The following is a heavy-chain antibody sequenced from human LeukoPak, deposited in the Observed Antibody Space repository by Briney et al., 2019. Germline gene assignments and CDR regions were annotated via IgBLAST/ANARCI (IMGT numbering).Heavy chain of an antibody. CDR1: GFTFSSYS. V-gene: IGHV3-21*04. CDR2: ISSSSSYI. CDR3: ARGLFRSDYYDGSGNPNFDY. Sequence: PGGSLRLSCAASGFTFSSYSMNWVRQAPGKGLEWVSSISSSSSYIYYADSVKGRFTISRDNAKNSLYLQMNSLRAEDTAVYYCARGLFRSDYYDGSGNPNFDYWGQGSLVTVSP. J-gene: IGHJ4*02. D-gene: IGHD3-22*01.